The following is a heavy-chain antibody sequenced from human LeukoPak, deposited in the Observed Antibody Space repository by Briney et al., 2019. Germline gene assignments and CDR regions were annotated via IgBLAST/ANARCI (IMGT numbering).Heavy chain of an antibody. D-gene: IGHD6-19*01. CDR3: ARGSTSGWYWDAFDI. J-gene: IGHJ3*02. CDR2: IYSGGST. V-gene: IGHV3-53*01. Sequence: PGGSLRLSCAASGFTVSSNYMSWVRQAPGKGLEWVSVIYSGGSTYYADSVKGRFTISRDNSKNTLYLQMNSLRAEDTAVYYCARGSTSGWYWDAFDIWGQGTMVTVSS. CDR1: GFTVSSNY.